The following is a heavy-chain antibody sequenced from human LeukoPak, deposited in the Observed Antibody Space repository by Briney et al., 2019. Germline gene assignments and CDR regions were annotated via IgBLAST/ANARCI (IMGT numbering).Heavy chain of an antibody. Sequence: GGSLRLSCAASGFTFSSYSMNWVRQARGKGLECLSSISSSSSYIYYADSVKGRFTISRDNAKNPLYLQMNSLRAEDTAVYYCARDDYGDGPPKVDYWGQGTLVTVSS. D-gene: IGHD4-17*01. V-gene: IGHV3-21*01. CDR3: ARDDYGDGPPKVDY. J-gene: IGHJ4*02. CDR1: GFTFSSYS. CDR2: ISSSSSYI.